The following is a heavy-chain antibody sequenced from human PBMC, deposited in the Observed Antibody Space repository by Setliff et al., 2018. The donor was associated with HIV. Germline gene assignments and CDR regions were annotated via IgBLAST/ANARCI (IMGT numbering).Heavy chain of an antibody. CDR1: GGSISSHY. CDR2: IYYTGIP. D-gene: IGHD2-15*01. V-gene: IGHV4-59*08. CDR3: ARVSRLHPFDP. J-gene: IGHJ5*02. Sequence: PSETLSLTCTVSGGSISSHYWSWIRQPPGKGLEWVGLIYYTGIPTYNPSLSSRVTISVDTSKNQFSLKLTSVTAADTAVYYCARVSRLHPFDPWGQGTLVTVSS.